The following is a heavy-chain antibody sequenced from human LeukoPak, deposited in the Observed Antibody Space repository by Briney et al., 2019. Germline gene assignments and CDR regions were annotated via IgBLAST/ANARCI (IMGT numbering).Heavy chain of an antibody. CDR1: GGSISSGGYY. V-gene: IGHV4-30-2*01. J-gene: IGHJ4*02. D-gene: IGHD6-13*01. CDR2: IYHSGST. CDR3: ARHKRGLIAADTHIFDC. Sequence: SQTLSLTCTVSGGSISSGGYYWSWIRQPPGKGLEWIGYIYHSGSTYYNPSLKSRVTISVDRSKNQFSPKLSSVTAADTAVYYCARHKRGLIAADTHIFDCWGQGTLVTVSS.